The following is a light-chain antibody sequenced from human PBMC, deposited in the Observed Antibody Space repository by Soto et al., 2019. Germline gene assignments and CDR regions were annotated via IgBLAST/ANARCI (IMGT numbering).Light chain of an antibody. CDR3: QHYNSYSEA. CDR1: QTIRSW. V-gene: IGKV1-5*03. J-gene: IGKJ1*01. Sequence: DIQMTQSPSTLCGSVGDRVTITCRASQTIRSWLAWYQQKPGKAPKLLIYKASTLKSGVPSRFSGSGSGTEFTLTISSLQPDDFATYYCQHYNSYSEAVGQGTKVDIK. CDR2: KAS.